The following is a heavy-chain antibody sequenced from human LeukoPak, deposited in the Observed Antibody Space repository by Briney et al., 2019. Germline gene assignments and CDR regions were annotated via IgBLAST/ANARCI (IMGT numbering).Heavy chain of an antibody. CDR3: AGGGYTYAYYYYYMDV. J-gene: IGHJ6*03. Sequence: GESLKISCKGSGYSFTSYWIGWVRQMPGKGLEWMEIIYPGDSDTRYSPSFQGQVTISADKSISTAYLQWSSLKASDTAMYYCAGGGYTYAYYYYYMDVWVKGTTVTVSS. CDR2: IYPGDSDT. D-gene: IGHD5-18*01. V-gene: IGHV5-51*01. CDR1: GYSFTSYW.